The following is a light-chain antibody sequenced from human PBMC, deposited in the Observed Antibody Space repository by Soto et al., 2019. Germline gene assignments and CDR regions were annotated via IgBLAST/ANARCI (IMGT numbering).Light chain of an antibody. CDR3: CSYTPASTGV. Sequence: QSVLTQPASVSGSPGQSISISCTGSSSDVGVHNFVSWYQHHPGKAPKVLIYGVTNRPSGVSNRFSGSKSGNTASLTISGLQAEDEADYYCCSYTPASTGVFGGGTKLTVL. J-gene: IGLJ3*02. CDR1: SSDVGVHNF. V-gene: IGLV2-14*01. CDR2: GVT.